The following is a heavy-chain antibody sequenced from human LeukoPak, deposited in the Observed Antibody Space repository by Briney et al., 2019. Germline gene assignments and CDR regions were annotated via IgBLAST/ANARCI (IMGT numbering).Heavy chain of an antibody. CDR2: IIPLLGIA. Sequence: ASVKGSCKASGGIFSSYTISWVRQAPGQGLEWMWRIIPLLGIANDAQKFQGRVTIIADKSTSTAYMELSSLRSEDTAVYYCARDDADSAYADGDYWGQGTLVTVSS. CDR3: ARDDADSAYADGDY. D-gene: IGHD5-12*01. V-gene: IGHV1-69*04. J-gene: IGHJ4*02. CDR1: GGIFSSYT.